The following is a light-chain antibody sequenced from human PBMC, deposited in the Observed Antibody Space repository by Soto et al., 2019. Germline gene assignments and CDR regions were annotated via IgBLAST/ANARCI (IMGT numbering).Light chain of an antibody. Sequence: QSALTQPRSVSGSPGQSVTISCTGTSSDVGAYNYVSWYQQHPGKAPKLILYDVIKRPSGVPDRFSGSKSGNSASLTVSGLQSEDEADYYCCSYAGSYTLVFGGGTKLTVL. CDR1: SSDVGAYNY. CDR3: CSYAGSYTLV. CDR2: DVI. V-gene: IGLV2-11*01. J-gene: IGLJ3*02.